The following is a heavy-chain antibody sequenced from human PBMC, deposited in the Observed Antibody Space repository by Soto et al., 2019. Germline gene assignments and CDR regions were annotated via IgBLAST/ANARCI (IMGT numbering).Heavy chain of an antibody. CDR1: GYSISSGYY. V-gene: IGHV4-38-2*01. CDR3: ARTSVDLVTGSLDTFEM. D-gene: IGHD3-9*01. J-gene: IGHJ3*02. CDR2: IYHSGST. Sequence: SETLSLTCAVSGYSISSGYYWGWIRQPPGKGLEWIGSIYHSGSTYYNPSLKSRVTISVDRSRNQFSLQLTSMTAADTAMYYCARTSVDLVTGSLDTFEMRGQGTIVTVS.